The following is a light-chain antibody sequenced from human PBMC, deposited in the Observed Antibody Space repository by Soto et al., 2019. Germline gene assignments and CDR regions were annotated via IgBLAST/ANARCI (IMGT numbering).Light chain of an antibody. CDR1: QDISNY. V-gene: IGKV1-33*01. J-gene: IGKJ5*01. CDR2: DAS. Sequence: DIQMTQSPSSLSASVGDRVTIACQASQDISNYLHWYQQKPGKAPKLLXXDASNLETGVPSRFSGSGSGTDFTFTISSLQPEDIATYYCQQYDNFPRAINFGQGTRLEI. CDR3: QQYDNFPRAIN.